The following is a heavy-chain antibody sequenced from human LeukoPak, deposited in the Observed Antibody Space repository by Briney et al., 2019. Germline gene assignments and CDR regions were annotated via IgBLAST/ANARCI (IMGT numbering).Heavy chain of an antibody. CDR1: GGSISSYY. J-gene: IGHJ4*02. CDR3: AREYNYYFDY. V-gene: IGHV4-4*09. CDR2: IYTSGST. D-gene: IGHD1-20*01. Sequence: SETLSLTCTVSGGSISSYYWSWIRQPPGKGLEWIGYIYTSGSTNYNPSLKSRVTISVDTSKNQFSLKLSSVTAVDTAVYYCAREYNYYFDYWGQGTLVTVSS.